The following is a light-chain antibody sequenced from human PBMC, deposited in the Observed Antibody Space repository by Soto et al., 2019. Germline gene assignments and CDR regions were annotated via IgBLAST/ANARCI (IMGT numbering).Light chain of an antibody. J-gene: IGKJ1*01. CDR2: GAS. CDR3: QQYGSSLWT. V-gene: IGKV3-20*01. Sequence: EIVLTQSPGTLSLSPGERATLSCRASQSVSSSYLAWYQQKPGQAPRLLIYGASSRATGIPDRFSGSGSGTDFSLTISRLEPEDFAVYYCQQYGSSLWTFGQGTKAEIQ. CDR1: QSVSSSY.